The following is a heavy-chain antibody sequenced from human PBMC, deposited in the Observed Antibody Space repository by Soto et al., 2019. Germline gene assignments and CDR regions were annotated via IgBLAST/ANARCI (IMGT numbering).Heavy chain of an antibody. CDR2: IYHSGST. CDR1: SGSISSSNW. CDR3: ARGAVVVAATLYYYYMDV. V-gene: IGHV4-4*02. D-gene: IGHD2-15*01. Sequence: SQTLSLTCAVSSGSISSSNWWSWVRQPPGKGLEWIGEIYHSGSTNYNPSLKSRVTISVDKSKNQFSLKLSSVTAADTAVYYCARGAVVVAATLYYYYMDVWGKGTTVTVSS. J-gene: IGHJ6*03.